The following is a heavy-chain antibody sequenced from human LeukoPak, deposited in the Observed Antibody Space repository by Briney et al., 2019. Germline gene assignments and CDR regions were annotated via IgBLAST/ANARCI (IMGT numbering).Heavy chain of an antibody. CDR1: GFTFSNYG. CDR2: VSYDGGTE. J-gene: IGHJ3*02. CDR3: AKGPIEVSGRNAFNI. V-gene: IGHV3-30*18. Sequence: PGKSLRLSCAASGFTFSNYGMPWVRQAPGKGLEWVAVVSYDGGTERYADSLKGRFTVSRDNSKNTLYLQMNSLRADDTAVYYCAKGPIEVSGRNAFNIWGQGTVVTVSS. D-gene: IGHD6-19*01.